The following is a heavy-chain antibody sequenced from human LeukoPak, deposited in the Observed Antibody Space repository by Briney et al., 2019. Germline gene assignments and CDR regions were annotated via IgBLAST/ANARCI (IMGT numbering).Heavy chain of an antibody. CDR1: GFTFSSYA. CDR3: ASRAAPFDY. V-gene: IGHV3-30-3*01. J-gene: IGHJ4*02. CDR2: ISYDGSNK. Sequence: QPGGSLRLSCAASGFTFSSYAMHWVRQAPGKGLEWVAVISYDGSNKYYADSVKGRFTISRDNSKNTLYLQMNSLRAEDTAVYYCASRAAPFDYWGQGTLVTISS. D-gene: IGHD2-15*01.